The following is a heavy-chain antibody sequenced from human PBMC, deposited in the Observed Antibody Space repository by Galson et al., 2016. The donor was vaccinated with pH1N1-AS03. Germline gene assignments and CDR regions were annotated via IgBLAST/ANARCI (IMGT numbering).Heavy chain of an antibody. CDR1: GDTFDTYW. V-gene: IGHV5-51*01. D-gene: IGHD1-26*01. J-gene: IGHJ4*02. CDR2: IYPSDSDA. CDR3: ARHASPTILSYHFDS. Sequence: QSGAEVKKPGESLKISCKASGDTFDTYWIGWVRQKPGKGLEWMGIIYPSDSDARYSPSFQGQVTFSADKSTSTAYLHLTTLKAADSAIYYCARHASPTILSYHFDSWGRGTLVTVSS.